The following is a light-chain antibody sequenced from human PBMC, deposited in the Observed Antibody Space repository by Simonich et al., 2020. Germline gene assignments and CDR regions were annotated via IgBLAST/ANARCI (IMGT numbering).Light chain of an antibody. CDR1: SSDVGGYNY. V-gene: IGLV2-14*03. CDR2: EFS. Sequence: QSALTQPASVSGSPGQSITISCTGTSSDVGGYNYFSWYQQHQGKAPNLMIYEFSNRPSGVFTRFSGSKSGNTASLTISGLQAEDEADYYCSSYTSSSTRVFGGGTKLTVL. J-gene: IGLJ3*02. CDR3: SSYTSSSTRV.